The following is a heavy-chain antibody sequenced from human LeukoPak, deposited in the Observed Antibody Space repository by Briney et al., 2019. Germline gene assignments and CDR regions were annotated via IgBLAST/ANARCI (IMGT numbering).Heavy chain of an antibody. J-gene: IGHJ3*02. D-gene: IGHD3-10*01. CDR2: IYYSGST. CDR1: GGSISSYY. CDR3: ARDRPLYYGSGSPSGAFDI. Sequence: SETLSLTCTVSGGSISSYYWGWIRQPPGKGLEWIGSIYYSGSTYYNPSLKSRVTISVDTSKNQFSLKLSSVTAADTAVYYCARDRPLYYGSGSPSGAFDIWGQGTMVTVSS. V-gene: IGHV4-39*07.